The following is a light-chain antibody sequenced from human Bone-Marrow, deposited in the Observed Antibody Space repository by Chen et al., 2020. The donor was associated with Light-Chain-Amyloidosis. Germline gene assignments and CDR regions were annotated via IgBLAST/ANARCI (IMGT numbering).Light chain of an antibody. CDR3: QVWDRSSDRPV. CDR2: DDS. Sequence: SYVLTQPSSVSVAPGPTATMACGGNNIGSTSVHWYQPTPGQAPLLVVYDDSDRPSGIPERLSGSNSGNTATLTISRVEAGDEADYYCQVWDRSSDRPVFGGGTKLTVL. V-gene: IGLV3-21*02. CDR1: NIGSTS. J-gene: IGLJ3*02.